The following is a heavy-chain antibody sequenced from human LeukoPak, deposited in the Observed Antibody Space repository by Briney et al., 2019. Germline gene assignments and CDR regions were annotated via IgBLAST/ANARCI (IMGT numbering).Heavy chain of an antibody. CDR1: GFTFSGYS. D-gene: IGHD4-17*01. J-gene: IGHJ3*02. CDR3: ARGLPDGDYLIDAFDI. Sequence: GGSLRLACAASGFTFSGYSMNWVRQARGKGLELVSSTSSSSSYIYYADSVNGRFTISRDNAKNSLYLQMNSLRAEDTAVYYCARGLPDGDYLIDAFDIWGQGTMVTVSS. V-gene: IGHV3-21*01. CDR2: TSSSSSYI.